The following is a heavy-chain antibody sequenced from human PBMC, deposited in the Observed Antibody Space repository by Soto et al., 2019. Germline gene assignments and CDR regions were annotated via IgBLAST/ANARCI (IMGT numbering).Heavy chain of an antibody. CDR3: ARDITGTTPSYYFDY. D-gene: IGHD1-20*01. CDR1: GFTFSSYG. Sequence: WGSLRLSCAASGFTFSSYGMHWVRQAPGKGLEWVAVIWYDGSNKYYADSVKGRFTISRDNSKNTLYLQMNSLRAEDTAVYYCARDITGTTPSYYFDYWGQGTLVTVSS. J-gene: IGHJ4*02. CDR2: IWYDGSNK. V-gene: IGHV3-33*01.